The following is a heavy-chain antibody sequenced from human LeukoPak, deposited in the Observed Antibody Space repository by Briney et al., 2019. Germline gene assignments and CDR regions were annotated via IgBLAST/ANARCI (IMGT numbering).Heavy chain of an antibody. Sequence: GGSLRLSCAASGFTFSSSAMTWVRRAPGKGLEGVAVISGSGDRTFYADSVKRRFTISRDSSKNTVYLQMTSLRAGDTAIYYCAKGMSGSCYSGLHCWGQGTLVTVSS. V-gene: IGHV3-23*01. CDR1: GFTFSSSA. CDR3: AKGMSGSCYSGLHC. CDR2: ISGSGDRT. D-gene: IGHD2-15*01. J-gene: IGHJ4*02.